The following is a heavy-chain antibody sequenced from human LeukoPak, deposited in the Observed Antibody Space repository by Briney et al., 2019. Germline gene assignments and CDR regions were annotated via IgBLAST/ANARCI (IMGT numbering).Heavy chain of an antibody. D-gene: IGHD6-13*01. V-gene: IGHV3-30-3*01. CDR3: ARGKLVIGPGSRYYYYYGMDV. Sequence: GGSLRLSCAASGFTFSSYAMHWVRQAPGKGLEWVAVISYDGSNKYYADSVKGRFTISRDNSKNTLYLQMNSLRAEDTAVYYCARGKLVIGPGSRYYYYYGMDVWGQGTTVTVSS. CDR2: ISYDGSNK. J-gene: IGHJ6*02. CDR1: GFTFSSYA.